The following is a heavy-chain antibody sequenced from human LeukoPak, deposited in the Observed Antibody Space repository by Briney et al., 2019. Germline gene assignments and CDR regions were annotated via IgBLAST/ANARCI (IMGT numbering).Heavy chain of an antibody. CDR2: INPNSGGT. J-gene: IGHJ3*02. CDR1: GCTFTGYY. CDR3: ARQVAGTFFDAFDI. V-gene: IGHV1-2*02. Sequence: ASVKVSCKASGCTFTGYYMHWVRQAPGQGLEWMGWINPNSGGTNYAQKFQGRVTMTRDTSISTAYMELSRLRSDDTAVYYCARQVAGTFFDAFDIWGQGTMVTVSS. D-gene: IGHD6-19*01.